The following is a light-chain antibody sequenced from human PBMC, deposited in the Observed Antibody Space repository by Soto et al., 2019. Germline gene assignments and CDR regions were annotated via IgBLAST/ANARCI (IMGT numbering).Light chain of an antibody. CDR2: EVS. CDR1: SSDVGGYNY. V-gene: IGLV2-14*01. Sequence: QSVLTQPASVSGSPGQSITISCTGTSSDVGGYNYVSWYQQHPGKAPKLMIYEVSNRPSGISIRFSGSKSADTASLTISGLQAEDEADYYCSSYTSSSTVVFGGGTKVTVL. CDR3: SSYTSSSTVV. J-gene: IGLJ2*01.